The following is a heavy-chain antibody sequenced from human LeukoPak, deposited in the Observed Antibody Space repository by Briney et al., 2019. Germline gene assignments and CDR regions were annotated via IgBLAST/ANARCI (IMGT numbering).Heavy chain of an antibody. Sequence: ASVKVSCKASGYTFTGYYMHWVRQAPGQGLEWMGWINPNSGGTNYAQKFQGWVTMTRDTSISTAYMELSRLRSDDTAVYYCAREGMISMVRGVGSRAWFDPWGQGTLVTVSS. CDR1: GYTFTGYY. J-gene: IGHJ5*02. D-gene: IGHD3-10*01. CDR3: AREGMISMVRGVGSRAWFDP. V-gene: IGHV1-2*04. CDR2: INPNSGGT.